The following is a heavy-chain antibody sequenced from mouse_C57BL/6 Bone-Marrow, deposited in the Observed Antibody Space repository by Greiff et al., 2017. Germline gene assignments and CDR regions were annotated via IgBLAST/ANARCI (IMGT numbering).Heavy chain of an antibody. CDR3: AREGLGITTCDY. J-gene: IGHJ2*01. CDR2: IDPSDSYT. V-gene: IGHV1-69*01. D-gene: IGHD2-4*01. Sequence: QVHVKQPGAELVMPGASVKLSCKASGYTFTSYWMHWVKQRPGQGLEWIGEIDPSDSYTNYNQKFKGKSTLTVDKSSSTAYMQLSSLTSEDSAVYYCAREGLGITTCDYWGQGTTLTVSS. CDR1: GYTFTSYW.